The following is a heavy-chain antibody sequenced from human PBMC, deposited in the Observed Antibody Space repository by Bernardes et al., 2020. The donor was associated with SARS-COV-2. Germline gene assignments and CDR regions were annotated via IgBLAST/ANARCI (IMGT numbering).Heavy chain of an antibody. J-gene: IGHJ6*02. D-gene: IGHD2-21*02. Sequence: SETLSLTCTVSGGSISSGNYYWGWIRQPPGKGLEWIGSIYSSGSSYYNPSLQSRVSQSTDTSKNQFSLRLSFVTAADTAVYYCAGSSCGIDCYIGGLRSWDYGMDVWGQGTTVTVSS. CDR2: IYSSGSS. CDR3: AGSSCGIDCYIGGLRSWDYGMDV. V-gene: IGHV4-39*01. CDR1: GGSISSGNYY.